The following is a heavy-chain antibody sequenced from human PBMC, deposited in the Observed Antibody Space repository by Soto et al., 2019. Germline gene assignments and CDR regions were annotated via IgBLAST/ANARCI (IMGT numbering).Heavy chain of an antibody. CDR1: GGSISSYY. CDR2: IYYSGST. J-gene: IGHJ4*02. Sequence: QVQLQESGPGLVKPSETLSLTCTVSGGSISSYYWSWIRQPPGKGLEWIGYIYYSGSTNYNPYLKSRVTIAVDTSKNQFSLKLSSVTAADTAVYYCARTLYSYGPRFDYWGQGTLVTVSS. V-gene: IGHV4-59*01. CDR3: ARTLYSYGPRFDY. D-gene: IGHD5-18*01.